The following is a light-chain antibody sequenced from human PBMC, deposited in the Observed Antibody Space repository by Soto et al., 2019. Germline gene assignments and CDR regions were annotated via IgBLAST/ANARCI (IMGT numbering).Light chain of an antibody. Sequence: EIVSTQSPGTLSLSPGERATLSCRASQSVSSKYLAWYQQKPCQAPRILIYGTSIRASGVPERFSGGVSGTDFTLTISSLQSEDFAVYYGQQYNNWPTWTFGQWTKVDI. CDR1: QSVSSKY. J-gene: IGKJ1*01. V-gene: IGKV3-20*01. CDR2: GTS. CDR3: QQYNNWPTWT.